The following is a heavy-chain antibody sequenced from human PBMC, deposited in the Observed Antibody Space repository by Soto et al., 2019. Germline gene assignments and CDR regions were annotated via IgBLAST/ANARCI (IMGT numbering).Heavy chain of an antibody. V-gene: IGHV3-11*01. CDR1: GFTFSDYY. D-gene: IGHD3-3*01. CDR2: ISSRGSSI. Sequence: PGGSLRLSCAVSGFTFSDYYMSWIRQAPGKGLEWVSYISSRGSSIYYADSAKGRFTISRDNAKNSLYLQMNGLRAEDTAVYYCARGYYDFWSGYYIGPYGMDVWGQGTTVTVSS. CDR3: ARGYYDFWSGYYIGPYGMDV. J-gene: IGHJ6*02.